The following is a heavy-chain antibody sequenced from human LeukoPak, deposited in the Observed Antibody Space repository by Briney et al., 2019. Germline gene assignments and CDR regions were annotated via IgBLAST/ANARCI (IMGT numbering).Heavy chain of an antibody. D-gene: IGHD6-19*01. CDR2: ISGSGGST. V-gene: IGHV3-23*01. J-gene: IGHJ4*02. CDR1: GFTFSSYA. Sequence: GGSLRLSCAASGFTFSSYAMSWVRQAPGQGLESVSAISGSGGSTYYADSVKGRFTIARDNSRNTLYLQMNSLRAEDTAVYYCAKEGKYSQQWRSLRFDYWGQGTLVTVSS. CDR3: AKEGKYSQQWRSLRFDY.